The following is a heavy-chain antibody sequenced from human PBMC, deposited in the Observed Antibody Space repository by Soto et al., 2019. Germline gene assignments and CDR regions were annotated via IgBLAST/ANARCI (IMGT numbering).Heavy chain of an antibody. CDR2: IYYSGNT. CDR1: GGSISSSSYY. J-gene: IGHJ4*02. D-gene: IGHD3-10*01. Sequence: SETLSLTCTVSGGSISSSSYYWGWIRQPPGKGLEWIGSIYYSGNTYYNPSLKSRVTISVDTAKNQFSLKLSSVTAADTAVYYCARQYYFGSRSYSNRPVDLRGQGIPVTVSS. CDR3: ARQYYFGSRSYSNRPVDL. V-gene: IGHV4-39*01.